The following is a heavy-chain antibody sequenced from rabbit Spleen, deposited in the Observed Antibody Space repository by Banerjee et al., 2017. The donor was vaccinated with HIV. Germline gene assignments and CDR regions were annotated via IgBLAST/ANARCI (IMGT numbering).Heavy chain of an antibody. Sequence: QQLVESGRGLVQPGASLTLTCKASGFSFSSGYYMSWVRQAPGKGLEWIGCIGTGSSGFTYFATWAKGRFTISKTSSTTVTLQMTRLTAADTATYFCARDTSSSFSSYGMDLWGPGTLVTVS. CDR1: GFSFSSGYY. J-gene: IGHJ6*01. V-gene: IGHV1S40*01. CDR3: ARDTSSSFSSYGMDL. D-gene: IGHD1-1*01. CDR2: IGTGSSGFT.